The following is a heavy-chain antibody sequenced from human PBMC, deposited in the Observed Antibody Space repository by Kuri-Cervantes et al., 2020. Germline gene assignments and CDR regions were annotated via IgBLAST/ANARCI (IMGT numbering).Heavy chain of an antibody. J-gene: IGHJ5*02. CDR1: GGSISRGGYS. CDR2: IYHSGST. D-gene: IGHD2-2*01. V-gene: IGHV4-30-2*01. CDR3: ARAYCSSTSCWLDT. Sequence: SETLSLTCAVSGGSISRGGYSWSWKRQPPGKGLEWIGYIYHSGSTYYNPSLKSRVTISVARSKNQFSLKLSSVTAADTDVYYCARAYCSSTSCWLDTWGQGTLVTVSS.